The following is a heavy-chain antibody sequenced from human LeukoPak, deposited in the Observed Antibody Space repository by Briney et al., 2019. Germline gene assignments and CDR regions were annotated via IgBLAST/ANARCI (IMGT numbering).Heavy chain of an antibody. CDR3: ARGLPPRRLYDTSGYYSYYFDY. Sequence: ASVKVSCKASGYTFTNYGISWVRQAPGQGLEWMGWISGYNGYTHYAQKLQGRVTLTTDTSTSTAYMELRSLRSDDTAVYYGARGLPPRRLYDTSGYYSYYFDYWGQGTLVTVSS. CDR1: GYTFTNYG. J-gene: IGHJ4*02. D-gene: IGHD3-22*01. V-gene: IGHV1-18*01. CDR2: ISGYNGYT.